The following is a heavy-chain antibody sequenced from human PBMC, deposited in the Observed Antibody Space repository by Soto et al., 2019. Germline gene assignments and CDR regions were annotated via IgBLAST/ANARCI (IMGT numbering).Heavy chain of an antibody. D-gene: IGHD5-12*01. CDR3: ARDMATISMDV. Sequence: SETLSLTCTVSGGSLSTYFWSWIRQPPGKGPEWIGYIYYSGSTYYNPSLKSRVTISVDTSKNQFSLKLSSVTAADTAVYYCARDMATISMDVWGKGTTVTVSS. CDR1: GGSLSTYF. J-gene: IGHJ6*03. CDR2: IYYSGST. V-gene: IGHV4-59*12.